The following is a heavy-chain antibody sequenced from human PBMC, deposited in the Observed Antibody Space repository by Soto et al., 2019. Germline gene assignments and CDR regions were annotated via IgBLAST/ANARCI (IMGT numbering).Heavy chain of an antibody. V-gene: IGHV3-66*01. CDR2: VYSDGAT. CDR3: ARGMPVVVSYDAFDI. CDR1: GFTVSSHY. Sequence: QLGGSLRLSCAVSGFTVSSHYMNWVRQAPGKGLEWVSVVYSDGATYYADSVKGRFTISGDNSKNTLYLQMNSLRAEDTAVYYCARGMPVVVSYDAFDIWGQGTMVNVSS. J-gene: IGHJ3*02. D-gene: IGHD2-21*01.